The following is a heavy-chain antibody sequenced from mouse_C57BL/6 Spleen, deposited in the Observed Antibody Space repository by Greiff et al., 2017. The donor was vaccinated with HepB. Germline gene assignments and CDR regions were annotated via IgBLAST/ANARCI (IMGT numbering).Heavy chain of an antibody. CDR2: IYPGSGST. J-gene: IGHJ4*01. D-gene: IGHD2-4*01. CDR3: ARTYDYITRAMDY. V-gene: IGHV1-55*01. Sequence: QVQLQQPGAELVKPGASVKMSCKASGYTFTSYWITWVKQRPGQGLEWIGDIYPGSGSTNYNEKFKSKATLTVDTSSSTAYMQLSSLTSEDSAVYDCARTYDYITRAMDYWGQGTSVTVSS. CDR1: GYTFTSYW.